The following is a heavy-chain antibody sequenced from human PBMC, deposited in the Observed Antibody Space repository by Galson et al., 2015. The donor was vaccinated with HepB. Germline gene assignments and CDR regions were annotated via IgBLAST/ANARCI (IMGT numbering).Heavy chain of an antibody. D-gene: IGHD2-15*01. CDR3: AEAVVVAATLGL. CDR2: ISGSGGST. Sequence: SLRLSCAASGSTFGDYAMSWVRQAPGKGLEWVSAISGSGGSTYYADSVKGRFTISRDNSKNTLYLQMNSLRAEDTAVYYCAEAVVVAATLGLWGRGTLVTVSS. CDR1: GSTFGDYA. J-gene: IGHJ2*01. V-gene: IGHV3-23*01.